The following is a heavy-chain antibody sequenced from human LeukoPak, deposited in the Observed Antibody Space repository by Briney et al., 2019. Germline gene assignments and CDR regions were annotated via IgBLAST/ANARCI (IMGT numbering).Heavy chain of an antibody. CDR3: ARGYYYDTSGYYTSANWFDP. D-gene: IGHD3-22*01. J-gene: IGHJ5*02. V-gene: IGHV1-2*02. CDR2: ISLNSGDT. Sequence: GASVKVSCKASGYTFTGYYIHWVRQAPGQGPEWMGWISLNSGDTHFAQKFQGRVTVTRDTSITTAYMELSRLRSDDTAVYYCARGYYYDTSGYYTSANWFDPWGQGTLVTVSS. CDR1: GYTFTGYY.